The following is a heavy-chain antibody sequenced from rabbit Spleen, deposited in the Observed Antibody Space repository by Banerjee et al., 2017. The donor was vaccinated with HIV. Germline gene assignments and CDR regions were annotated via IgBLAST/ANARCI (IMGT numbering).Heavy chain of an antibody. V-gene: IGHV1S7*01. CDR3: ARDLVAVIGWNFNL. CDR2: IDPVFGRA. D-gene: IGHD1-1*01. J-gene: IGHJ4*01. Sequence: QLKESGGGLVQPGGSLKLSCKASQFDFNNYYINWVRQAPGKGLEWIGYIDPVFGRAYYASWVNGRFTASSDNAQDTVDLQLNSLTAADTATYFCARDLVAVIGWNFNLWGQGTLVTVS. CDR1: QFDFNNYY.